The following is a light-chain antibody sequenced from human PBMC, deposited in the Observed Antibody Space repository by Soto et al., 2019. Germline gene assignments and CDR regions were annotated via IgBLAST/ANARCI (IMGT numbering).Light chain of an antibody. CDR3: SSYAGSRIYV. J-gene: IGLJ1*01. V-gene: IGLV2-14*01. CDR1: SRDVGGSNY. Sequence: QSALIQPASVSGSPGQSITISCTGTSRDVGGSNYVSWYQHHPHRAPKLLIYEVNYRPSGVSSRFSGSKSGNTASLTISGLQAEDEADYYCSSYAGSRIYVFGTGTKLTVL. CDR2: EVN.